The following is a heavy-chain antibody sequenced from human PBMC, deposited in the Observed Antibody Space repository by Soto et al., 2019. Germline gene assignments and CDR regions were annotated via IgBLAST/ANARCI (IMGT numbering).Heavy chain of an antibody. CDR1: GFTFSSYA. J-gene: IGHJ6*03. CDR2: ISGSGGST. CDR3: AKLVGYCSSTSCYLGGGYYYYMDV. D-gene: IGHD2-2*01. Sequence: EVQLLESGGGLVQPGGSLRLSCAASGFTFSSYAMSWVRQAPGKGLEWVSAISGSGGSTYYADSVKGRFTISRDNAKTTLYQQMNSLRAEDTAVYYCAKLVGYCSSTSCYLGGGYYYYMDVWGKGTTVTVSS. V-gene: IGHV3-23*01.